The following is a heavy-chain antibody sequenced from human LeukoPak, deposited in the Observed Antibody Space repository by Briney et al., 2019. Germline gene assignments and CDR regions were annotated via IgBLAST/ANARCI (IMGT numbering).Heavy chain of an antibody. V-gene: IGHV3-30*18. CDR2: ISYDGSNK. D-gene: IGHD1-1*01. CDR1: GFTFSSYE. Sequence: GGSLRLSCAASGFTFSSYEMNWVRQAPGKGLEWVAVISYDGSNKYYADSVKGRFTISRDNSKNTLYLQMNSLRAEDTAVYYCAKDLTTGTTDWGQGTLVTVSS. J-gene: IGHJ4*02. CDR3: AKDLTTGTTD.